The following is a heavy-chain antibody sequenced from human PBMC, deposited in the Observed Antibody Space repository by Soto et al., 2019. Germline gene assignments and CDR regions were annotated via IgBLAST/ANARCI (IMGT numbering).Heavy chain of an antibody. D-gene: IGHD3-10*01. Sequence: PGESLKISCKGSGYSFTSYWIGWVRQMPGKGLEWMGIIYPGDSDTRYSPSFQGQVTISADKSISTAYLQWSSLKASDTAMYYCARLHYYGSGSYQPYYYYYVDVWGTGTTVNVSS. CDR1: GYSFTSYW. CDR3: ARLHYYGSGSYQPYYYYYVDV. V-gene: IGHV5-51*01. CDR2: IYPGDSDT. J-gene: IGHJ6*03.